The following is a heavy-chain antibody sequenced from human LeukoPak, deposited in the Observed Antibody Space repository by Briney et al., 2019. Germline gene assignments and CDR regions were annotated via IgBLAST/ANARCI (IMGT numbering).Heavy chain of an antibody. CDR1: GFSFSTYE. J-gene: IGHJ4*02. Sequence: GGSLRLSCAASGFSFSTYEMNWVRRAPGKGLEWVSYISSSGSTIYYAGSVKGRFTISRDNAKNSLYLQMNSLRAEDTAVYYCARDYYYGSGRFDYWGQGTLVTVSS. CDR3: ARDYYYGSGRFDY. V-gene: IGHV3-48*03. CDR2: ISSSGSTI. D-gene: IGHD3-10*01.